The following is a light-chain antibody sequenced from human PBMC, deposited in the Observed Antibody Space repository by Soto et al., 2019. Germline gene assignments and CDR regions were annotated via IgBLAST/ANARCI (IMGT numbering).Light chain of an antibody. CDR1: QSISSW. J-gene: IGKJ1*01. V-gene: IGKV1-5*03. CDR3: QQYNSYSVT. CDR2: KAS. Sequence: DIQMTQSPSTLSASVGDRVTITCRASQSISSWLAWYQQKPGKAPKLLIYKASSLESGVPSRFSGSGSGTEFTLTISSLQPDDFPTYYCQQYNSYSVTFGKGTKVDIK.